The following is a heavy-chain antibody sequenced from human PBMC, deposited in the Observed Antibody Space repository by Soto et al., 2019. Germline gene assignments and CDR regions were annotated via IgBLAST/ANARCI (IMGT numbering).Heavy chain of an antibody. CDR1: GASISTNNW. Sequence: QVQLQESGPGLVEPSGTLSLTCAVSGASISTNNWWGWVRQPPGKGLEWIGEVYHSGSTNCNPSLKSRVTISIAKSKNQFSLRLTSRTAADTAVYYCAVPGAGDFDYWSQGTLVTVSS. CDR2: VYHSGST. D-gene: IGHD6-13*01. J-gene: IGHJ4*02. V-gene: IGHV4-4*02. CDR3: AVPGAGDFDY.